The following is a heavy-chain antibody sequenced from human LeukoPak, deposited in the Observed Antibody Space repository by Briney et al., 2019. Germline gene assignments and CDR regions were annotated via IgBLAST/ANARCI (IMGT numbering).Heavy chain of an antibody. Sequence: GSLRLSCVASGFTFSTYAIHWVRQAPGKGPEWVAVVSKDGNTKYYADSVKGRFTISRDNAKNSLYLQMNSLRVEDTAVYYCAKEGRSLQTYWGQGTLVTVSS. CDR1: GFTFSTYA. V-gene: IGHV3-30*04. CDR3: AKEGRSLQTY. D-gene: IGHD5-24*01. CDR2: VSKDGNTK. J-gene: IGHJ4*02.